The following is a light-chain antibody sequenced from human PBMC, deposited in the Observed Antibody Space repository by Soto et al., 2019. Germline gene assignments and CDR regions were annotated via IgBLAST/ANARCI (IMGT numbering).Light chain of an antibody. Sequence: DIQMTQSPSTLSASVGDRVIITCRTSQSISSWLAWYQQKPGKAPKLLIYDASSLESGVPSRFSGSGSGTEFTLTISSLQPDDFATYYCQQYNSYRTFGQGTNVDIK. V-gene: IGKV1-5*01. CDR1: QSISSW. J-gene: IGKJ1*01. CDR2: DAS. CDR3: QQYNSYRT.